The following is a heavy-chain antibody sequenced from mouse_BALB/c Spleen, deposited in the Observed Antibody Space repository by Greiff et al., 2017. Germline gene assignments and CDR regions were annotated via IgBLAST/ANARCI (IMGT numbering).Heavy chain of an antibody. J-gene: IGHJ4*01. CDR1: GFTFSSYA. CDR2: ISSGGSYT. D-gene: IGHD2-1*01. Sequence: DVKLVESGGGLVKPGGSLKLSCAASGFTFSSYAMSWVRQSPEKRLEWVAEISSGGSYTYYPDTVTGRFTISRDNAKNTLYLEMSSLRSEDTAMYYCARGGYGNYYAMDYWGQGTSVTVSS. V-gene: IGHV5-9-4*01. CDR3: ARGGYGNYYAMDY.